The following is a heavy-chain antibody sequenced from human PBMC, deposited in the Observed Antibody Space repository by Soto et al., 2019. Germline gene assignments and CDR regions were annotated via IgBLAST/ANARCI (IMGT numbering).Heavy chain of an antibody. CDR1: VGTFSSYA. D-gene: IGHD1-26*01. J-gene: IGHJ6*02. V-gene: IGHV1-69*06. CDR2: IIPIFGTA. Sequence: QVQLVQSGAEVKKPGSSVKVSCKASVGTFSSYAISWVRQAPGQGRECMGVIIPIFGTAKYAQKCQGRVTITAEKSNSTANMELSSRKSEDTAVNYWPSGGWALRTYYYYGMDVWGQGTTVTVSS. CDR3: PSGGWALRTYYYYGMDV.